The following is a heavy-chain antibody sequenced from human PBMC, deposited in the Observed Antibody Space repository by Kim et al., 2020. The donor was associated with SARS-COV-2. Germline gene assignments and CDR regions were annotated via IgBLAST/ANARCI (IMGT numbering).Heavy chain of an antibody. V-gene: IGHV4-61*01. CDR3: ARVRLRAFDI. CDR2: IYYSGST. J-gene: IGHJ3*02. CDR1: GGSVSSGSYY. Sequence: SETLSLTCTVSGGSVSSGSYYWSWIRQPPGKGLEWIGYIYYSGSTNYNPSLKSRVTISVDTSKNQFSLKLSSVTAADTAVYYCARVRLRAFDIWGQGTMVTVSS.